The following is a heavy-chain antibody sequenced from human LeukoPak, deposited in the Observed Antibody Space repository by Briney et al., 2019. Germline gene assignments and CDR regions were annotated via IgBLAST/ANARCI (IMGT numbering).Heavy chain of an antibody. D-gene: IGHD3-10*01. Sequence: SETLSLTCTVSGGSISTYYWSWIRQPPGKGLEWIAYISYSGSTNYNPSLKSRVTISVDTSKNQFSLKLSSVTAADTAVYYCARGPYYYGSGSYFDYWGQGTLVTVSS. V-gene: IGHV4-59*12. CDR1: GGSISTYY. J-gene: IGHJ4*02. CDR2: ISYSGST. CDR3: ARGPYYYGSGSYFDY.